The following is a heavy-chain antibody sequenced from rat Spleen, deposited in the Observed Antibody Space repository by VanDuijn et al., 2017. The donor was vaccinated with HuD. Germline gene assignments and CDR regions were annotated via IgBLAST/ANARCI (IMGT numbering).Heavy chain of an antibody. CDR3: ARHTPFNYGTVGDY. V-gene: IGHV5-31*01. CDR2: ISDTGGSS. D-gene: IGHD1-11*01. CDR1: GFTFNNYW. Sequence: EVQLVEFGGGLVQPGRSLKLSCVASGFTFNNYWMTLIRQAPGKGLEWVACISDTGGSSYYLDSVKGRFTISRDNAKSTLYLQMDSLRSEDTATYYCARHTPFNYGTVGDYWGQGVMVTVSS. J-gene: IGHJ2*01.